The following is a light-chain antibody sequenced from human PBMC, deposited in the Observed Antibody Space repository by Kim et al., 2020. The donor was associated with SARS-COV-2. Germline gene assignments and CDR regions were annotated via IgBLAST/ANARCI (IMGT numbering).Light chain of an antibody. V-gene: IGKV1-27*01. CDR1: QGISKY. CDR3: QKYNSAPWT. Sequence: ASEGERVTITCRASQGISKYLARYQQKPGKVPKVLIYGATALQSGVPSRFSGSGSGADFTLTISSLQPEDVATYYCQKYNSAPWTFGQGTKVDIK. CDR2: GAT. J-gene: IGKJ1*01.